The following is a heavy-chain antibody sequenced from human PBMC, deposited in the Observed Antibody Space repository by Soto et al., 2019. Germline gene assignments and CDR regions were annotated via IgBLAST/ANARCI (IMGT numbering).Heavy chain of an antibody. Sequence: EVQLVESGGGLVKPGGSLRLSCAASGFTFSNAWMSWVRQAPGKGLEWVGRIKSKTDGGTTDYAAPVKGRFTISRDDSKNTLYLQMNSMKTEDPAVYYCTTWLMMTTVTSFDYWGQGTLVTVSS. CDR2: IKSKTDGGTT. D-gene: IGHD4-17*01. V-gene: IGHV3-15*01. J-gene: IGHJ4*02. CDR1: GFTFSNAW. CDR3: TTWLMMTTVTSFDY.